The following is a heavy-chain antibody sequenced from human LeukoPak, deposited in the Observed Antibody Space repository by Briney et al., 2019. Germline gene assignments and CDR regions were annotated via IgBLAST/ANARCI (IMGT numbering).Heavy chain of an antibody. J-gene: IGHJ6*02. CDR1: GFTFSIYA. Sequence: GGSLRLSCSASGFTFSIYAMHWVRQAPGKGLQYVSAVSGNGGSTYYADSVKGRFTISRDNSKNTLYLQMSSLRADDTAVYYCVCYCSGTSCGGSGYGMDVWGQGTTVTVSS. CDR3: VCYCSGTSCGGSGYGMDV. D-gene: IGHD2-2*01. CDR2: VSGNGGST. V-gene: IGHV3-64D*06.